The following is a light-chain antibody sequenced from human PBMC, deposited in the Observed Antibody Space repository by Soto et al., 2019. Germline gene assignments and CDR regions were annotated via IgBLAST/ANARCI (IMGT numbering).Light chain of an antibody. Sequence: QSVLTQPASVSGSPGQSITISCTGTSSDVGGYKYVSWYQQHPGRAPKLMIYDVSNRPSGVSTRFSGSKSGNTASLTISGLRAEDDADYYCSSFTSSNAVIFGGGTKLTVL. J-gene: IGLJ2*01. CDR3: SSFTSSNAVI. CDR2: DVS. CDR1: SSDVGGYKY. V-gene: IGLV2-14*01.